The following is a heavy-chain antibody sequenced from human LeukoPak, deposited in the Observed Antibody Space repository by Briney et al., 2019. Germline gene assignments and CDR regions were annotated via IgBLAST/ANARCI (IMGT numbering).Heavy chain of an antibody. CDR1: GFTFSTFA. CDR3: ASRSSIWSGYQDTLYYFDS. CDR2: ISYDGSNE. D-gene: IGHD3-3*01. J-gene: IGHJ4*02. Sequence: PGRSLRLSCAASGFTFSTFAMHWVRQAPGKGLEWVALISYDGSNEYYADSVKGRFTISRDNSKNTLYLQMNSLRVEDTAVYYCASRSSIWSGYQDTLYYFDSWGQGTLVTVSS. V-gene: IGHV3-30-3*01.